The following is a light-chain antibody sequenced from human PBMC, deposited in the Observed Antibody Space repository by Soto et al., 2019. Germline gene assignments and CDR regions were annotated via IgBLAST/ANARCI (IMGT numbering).Light chain of an antibody. CDR2: SAS. Sequence: DIPMTQSPSSLSASVGDRVTISCRASQNIRTYVNWYQHKSGKAPKLLIYSASSLQSGVPARFSGSGSGSDFTLTISSLQPEDSGTYYCQHPKWAFGQGTTVEI. V-gene: IGKV1-39*01. CDR1: QNIRTY. J-gene: IGKJ1*01. CDR3: QHPKWA.